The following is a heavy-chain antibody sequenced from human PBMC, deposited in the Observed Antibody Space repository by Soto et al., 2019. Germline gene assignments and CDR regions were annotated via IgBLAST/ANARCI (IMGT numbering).Heavy chain of an antibody. CDR2: IYYSGST. CDR3: ARGGRRSPGMDV. J-gene: IGHJ6*02. Sequence: QVQLQESGPGLVKPSQTLSLTCTVSGGSISSGGYYWSWIRQHPGKGLEWIGYIYYSGSTYYNPSLKSRVTISVDTSKNQFSLKLSSVTAAGTAVYYGARGGRRSPGMDVWGQGTTVTVSS. V-gene: IGHV4-31*03. CDR1: GGSISSGGYY.